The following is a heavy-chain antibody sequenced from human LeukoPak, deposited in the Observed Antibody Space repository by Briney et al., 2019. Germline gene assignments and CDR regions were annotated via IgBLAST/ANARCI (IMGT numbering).Heavy chain of an antibody. CDR2: IYHSGST. Sequence: PSETLSLTCAVSGGSISSGGYSWSWIRQPPGKGLEWIGYIYHSGSTYYNPSLKSRVTISVDTSKKQFSLKLSSVTAADTAGYYCVTYYFDSSGPKKNYWGQGTLVTVSS. J-gene: IGHJ4*02. CDR1: GGSISSGGYS. V-gene: IGHV4-30-2*01. D-gene: IGHD3-22*01. CDR3: VTYYFDSSGPKKNY.